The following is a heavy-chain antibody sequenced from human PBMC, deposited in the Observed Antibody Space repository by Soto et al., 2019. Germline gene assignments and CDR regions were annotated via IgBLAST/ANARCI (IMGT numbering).Heavy chain of an antibody. CDR3: VMVDNYVTPTPQDV. Sequence: QVQLVQSGDEVKNPGASVKVSCKASGYIFVNYGISWVRQAPGQGLEWMGWISPYTGNTHSATKVQGRLTMTTDTSTRTAYMDLGSLTSDDTAVYYCVMVDNYVTPTPQDVWGQGTTVTVSS. J-gene: IGHJ6*02. D-gene: IGHD3-16*01. CDR2: ISPYTGNT. CDR1: GYIFVNYG. V-gene: IGHV1-18*01.